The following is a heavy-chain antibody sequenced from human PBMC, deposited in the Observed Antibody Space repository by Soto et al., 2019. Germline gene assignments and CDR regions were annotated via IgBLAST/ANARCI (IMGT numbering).Heavy chain of an antibody. V-gene: IGHV3-33*01. J-gene: IGHJ4*02. Sequence: GGSLRLSCTASGFNFSSYAMNWVRQAPGKGLEWVAVIWSDGSNKQYADSVKGRFTISRDNSKNTLYLQMNSLRAEDTAVFFCARGRWLQLGGDYWGQGTLVTVSS. CDR1: GFNFSSYA. CDR3: ARGRWLQLGGDY. D-gene: IGHD5-12*01. CDR2: IWSDGSNK.